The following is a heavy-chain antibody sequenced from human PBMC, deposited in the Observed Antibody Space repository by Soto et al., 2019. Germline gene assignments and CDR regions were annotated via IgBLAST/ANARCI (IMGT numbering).Heavy chain of an antibody. J-gene: IGHJ4*02. Sequence: ASVKGSCKASGYTFTSYDINWVRQATGQGLEWMGWMNPNSGNTGYAQKFQGRVAMTRNTSISTAYMELSSLRSEDTAVYYCARKSSIYYYDSSGYPDYWGQGTLVTVSS. V-gene: IGHV1-8*01. CDR1: GYTFTSYD. CDR2: MNPNSGNT. CDR3: ARKSSIYYYDSSGYPDY. D-gene: IGHD3-22*01.